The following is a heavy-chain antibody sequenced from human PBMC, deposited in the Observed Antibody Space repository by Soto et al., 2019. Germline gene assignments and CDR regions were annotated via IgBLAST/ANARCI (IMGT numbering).Heavy chain of an antibody. Sequence: EVQLVESGGGLVQPGGSLRLSCAASGFTFSSYAMHWVRQAPGKGLEYVSAISSYGGSTYYANSVKGRFTISRDNSKTTLYLQLGSLRAEDMAVYYCARDPDSSGYYYFDYWGQGTVVSVSS. CDR3: ARDPDSSGYYYFDY. J-gene: IGHJ4*02. D-gene: IGHD3-22*01. V-gene: IGHV3-64*01. CDR1: GFTFSSYA. CDR2: ISSYGGST.